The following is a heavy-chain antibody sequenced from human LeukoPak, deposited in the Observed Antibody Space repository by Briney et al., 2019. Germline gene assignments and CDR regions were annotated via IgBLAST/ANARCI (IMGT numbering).Heavy chain of an antibody. CDR1: GFTVSSNY. D-gene: IGHD3-10*02. V-gene: IGHV3-21*01. CDR3: AELGITMIGGV. Sequence: GGSLRLSCAASGFTVSSNYMSWVRQAPGKGLEWVSLIDSNSNFMNYADSVKGRFTISRDNAKNSLYLQMNSLRAEDTAVYYCAELGITMIGGVWGKGTTVTISS. J-gene: IGHJ6*04. CDR2: IDSNSNFM.